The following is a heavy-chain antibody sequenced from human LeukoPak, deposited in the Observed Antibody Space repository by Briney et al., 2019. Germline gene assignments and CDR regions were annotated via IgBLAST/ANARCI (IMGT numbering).Heavy chain of an antibody. CDR1: GYTFTGYY. D-gene: IGHD6-13*01. CDR3: ARTGGSSWSQDFDY. J-gene: IGHJ4*02. Sequence: ASVKVSCKASGYTFTGYYMHWVRQAPGQGVEGMGWINPNSGGTNYAQKFQGRVTMTRDTSISTAYMELSRLRSDDTAVYYCARTGGSSWSQDFDYWGQGTLVTVSS. V-gene: IGHV1-2*02. CDR2: INPNSGGT.